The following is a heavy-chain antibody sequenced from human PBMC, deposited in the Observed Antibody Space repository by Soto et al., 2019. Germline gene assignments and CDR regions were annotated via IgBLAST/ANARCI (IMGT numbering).Heavy chain of an antibody. J-gene: IGHJ4*02. V-gene: IGHV4-30-4*01. CDR1: GGSVSSDDDY. CDR2: ISNSGST. CDR3: ATESGSTYGYFDY. D-gene: IGHD5-18*01. Sequence: SETLSLTXTVSGGSVSSDDDYWSWIRQSPGKGLEWIGYISNSGSTGYNPSLKNRLTMSVDRSKNQFTLRLTSVTAADTAVYFCATESGSTYGYFDYWGQGTQVTVSS.